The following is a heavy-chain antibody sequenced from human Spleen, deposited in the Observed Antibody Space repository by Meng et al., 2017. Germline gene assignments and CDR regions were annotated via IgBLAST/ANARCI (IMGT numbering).Heavy chain of an antibody. V-gene: IGHV4-4*02. CDR3: ARIPDYDTSAS. CDR1: GGSIRSSNW. Sequence: QLQLQESGSGLVKPSGTLSLTCAVSGGSIRSSNWWSWVRQPPGKGLEWIGEIYHSGSTNYNPSLKSRVTISLDKSKNQFSLKLSSVTAADTAVYYCARIPDYDTSASWGQGTLVTVSS. CDR2: IYHSGST. J-gene: IGHJ5*02. D-gene: IGHD3-22*01.